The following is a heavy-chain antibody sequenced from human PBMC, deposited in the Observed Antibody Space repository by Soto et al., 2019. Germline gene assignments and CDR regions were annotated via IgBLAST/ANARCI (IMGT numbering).Heavy chain of an antibody. CDR1: EFTFSSYA. V-gene: IGHV3-30-3*01. CDR3: ARQIHRWSYHYGMDV. J-gene: IGHJ6*02. D-gene: IGHD3-3*01. CDR2: ISFDGTHE. Sequence: GGSLRLSCAASEFTFSSYAMHWVRQAPGRGLEWVALISFDGTHEYYADSVKGRFTISRDSSKNMLFLQMNSLRPDDSAIYYCARQIHRWSYHYGMDVWGQGTTVTVSS.